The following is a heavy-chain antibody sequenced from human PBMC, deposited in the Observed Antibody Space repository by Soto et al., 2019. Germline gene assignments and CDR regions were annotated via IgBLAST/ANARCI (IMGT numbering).Heavy chain of an antibody. D-gene: IGHD3-22*01. CDR1: GFTFSDYY. V-gene: IGHV3-11*01. Sequence: GGSLRLSCAASGFTFSDYYMSWIRQAPGKGLEWVSYISSSGSTIYYADSVKGRFTISRDNAKNSLYLQMNSLRAEDTAVYYCAKDVYYDSSGYLGYRGQGTLVTVSS. J-gene: IGHJ4*02. CDR2: ISSSGSTI. CDR3: AKDVYYDSSGYLGY.